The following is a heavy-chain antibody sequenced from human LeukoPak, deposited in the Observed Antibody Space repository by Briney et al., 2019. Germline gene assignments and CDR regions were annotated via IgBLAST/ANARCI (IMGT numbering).Heavy chain of an antibody. D-gene: IGHD6-6*01. CDR2: IYYSGST. CDR1: GGSISSGGYY. Sequence: SETLSLTCTVSGGSISSGGYYWSWIRQHPGKGLEWIGYIYYSGSTYYNPSLKSRVTISVDTSKNQSSLKLSSVTAADTAVYYCARAMYSSSSRTYFDYWGQGTLVTVSS. V-gene: IGHV4-31*03. CDR3: ARAMYSSSSRTYFDY. J-gene: IGHJ4*02.